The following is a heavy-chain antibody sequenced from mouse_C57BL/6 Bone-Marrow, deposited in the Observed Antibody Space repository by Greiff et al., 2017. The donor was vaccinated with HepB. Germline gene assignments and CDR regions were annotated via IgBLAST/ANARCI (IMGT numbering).Heavy chain of an antibody. D-gene: IGHD2-2*01. V-gene: IGHV1-39*01. J-gene: IGHJ4*01. CDR3: AKGGYPYYYAMDD. CDR1: GYSFTDYK. Sequence: VQLQQSGPELVKPGASVKISCKASGYSFTDYKMNWVKQSTGKSLEWIGVINPNYGTTSYNQKFKGKATLTVDQSSSTAYMQLNSLTSEDSAVYYCAKGGYPYYYAMDDWGQGTSVTVSS. CDR2: INPNYGTT.